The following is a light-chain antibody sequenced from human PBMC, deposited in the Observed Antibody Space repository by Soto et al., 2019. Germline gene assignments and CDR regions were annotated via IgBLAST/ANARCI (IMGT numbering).Light chain of an antibody. J-gene: IGKJ1*01. Sequence: EIVLTQSPGTLSLSPGERAALSCRASQSVSSNYLAWYQQRPGQAPRLLIYGASSRATGIPDRFSGSGSGTDFTLTISRLEPEDFAVYYCQQYCTSPQTFCQGTKVEIK. V-gene: IGKV3-20*01. CDR3: QQYCTSPQT. CDR1: QSVSSNY. CDR2: GAS.